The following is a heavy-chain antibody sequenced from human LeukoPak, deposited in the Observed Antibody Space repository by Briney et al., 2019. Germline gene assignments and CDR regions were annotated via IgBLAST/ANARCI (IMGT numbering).Heavy chain of an antibody. V-gene: IGHV3-7*01. CDR2: IKQDGSEK. Sequence: GGSLRLSCAASGFTFSSYWMSWVRQAPGKGLEWVANIKQDGSEKCYVDSVKGRFTISRDNAKNSLYLQMNSLRAEDTAVYYCARVLSTAMDYYFDYWGQGTLVTVSS. CDR1: GFTFSSYW. J-gene: IGHJ4*02. D-gene: IGHD5-18*01. CDR3: ARVLSTAMDYYFDY.